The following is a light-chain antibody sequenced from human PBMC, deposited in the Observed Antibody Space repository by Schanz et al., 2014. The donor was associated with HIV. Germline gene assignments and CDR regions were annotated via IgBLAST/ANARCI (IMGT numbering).Light chain of an antibody. CDR2: ITS. V-gene: IGKV3-15*01. J-gene: IGKJ1*01. CDR3: HQYGSSPRT. CDR1: QSVSNN. Sequence: EIVMTQSPAILSVSPGERATLSCRASQSVSNNFAWYQQKPGQAPRLLIHITSTRATGIPDRFSGSGSGTEFTLTISSLQSEDFAVYYCHQYGSSPRTFGQGTKVEIK.